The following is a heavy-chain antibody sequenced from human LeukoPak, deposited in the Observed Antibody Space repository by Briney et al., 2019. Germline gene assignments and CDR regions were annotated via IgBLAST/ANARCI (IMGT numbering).Heavy chain of an antibody. CDR1: GYTFTSYD. CDR3: ARSTVTTVDAFDI. CDR2: MNPNSGNT. D-gene: IGHD4-17*01. V-gene: IGHV1-8*03. J-gene: IGHJ3*02. Sequence: ASVNVSCKASGYTFTSYDINWVRQATGQGLEWMGWMNPNSGNTGYAQKFQGRVTITRNTSISTAYMELSSLRSEDTAVYYCARSTVTTVDAFDIWGQGTMVTVSS.